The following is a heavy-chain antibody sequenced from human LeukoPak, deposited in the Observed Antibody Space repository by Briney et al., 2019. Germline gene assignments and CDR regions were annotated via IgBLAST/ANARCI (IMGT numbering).Heavy chain of an antibody. CDR2: ISYDGSNK. Sequence: GGSLRLSCAASGFTFSRYGMHWVRQAPGKGLEWVAVISYDGSNKYYADSVKGRFTISRDNSKNTLYLQMNSLRAEDTAVYYCAKAGGATLRLYNWFDPWGQGTLVTVSS. CDR3: AKAGGATLRLYNWFDP. J-gene: IGHJ5*02. D-gene: IGHD1-26*01. CDR1: GFTFSRYG. V-gene: IGHV3-30*18.